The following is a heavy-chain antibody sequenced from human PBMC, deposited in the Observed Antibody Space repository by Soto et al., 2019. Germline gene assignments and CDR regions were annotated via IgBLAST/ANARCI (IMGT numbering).Heavy chain of an antibody. J-gene: IGHJ4*02. CDR2: ISGSGGST. CDR3: AKDLYYYDSSGYYPGSDY. D-gene: IGHD3-22*01. CDR1: GFTFSSYA. V-gene: IGHV3-23*01. Sequence: LRLSCAASGFTFSSYAMSWVRQAPGKGLEWVSAISGSGGSTYYADSVKGRFTISRDNSKNTLYLQMNSLRAEDTAVYYCAKDLYYYDSSGYYPGSDYWGQGTLVTVSS.